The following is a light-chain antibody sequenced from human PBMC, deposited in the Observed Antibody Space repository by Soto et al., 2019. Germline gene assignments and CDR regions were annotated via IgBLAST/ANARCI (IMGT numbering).Light chain of an antibody. CDR1: SSDVGGYNY. V-gene: IGLV2-8*01. Sequence: QSVLAQPPSASGSPGQSVTIFCTGTSSDVGGYNYVSWYQQHPGKAPKLIIYDVTKRPSGVPDRFSGSKSGHTASLTVSGLRAEDEADYYCSSYAASNRGLLGNGTKLT. J-gene: IGLJ1*01. CDR3: SSYAASNRGL. CDR2: DVT.